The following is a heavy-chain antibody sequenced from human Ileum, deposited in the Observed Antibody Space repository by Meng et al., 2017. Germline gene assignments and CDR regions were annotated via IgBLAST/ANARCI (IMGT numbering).Heavy chain of an antibody. CDR3: ARGATYYYDSSGYYSNWYFDL. Sequence: SVLVSCKASAGTFSSYAISWVRQAPGQGLEWMGGIIPIFGTANYAQKFQGKVTITAEKSTSTAYMELSSRRSEDTAVYYCARGATYYYDSSGYYSNWYFDLWGRGTLVTVSS. J-gene: IGHJ2*01. V-gene: IGHV1-69*06. CDR2: IIPIFGTA. CDR1: AGTFSSYA. D-gene: IGHD3-22*01.